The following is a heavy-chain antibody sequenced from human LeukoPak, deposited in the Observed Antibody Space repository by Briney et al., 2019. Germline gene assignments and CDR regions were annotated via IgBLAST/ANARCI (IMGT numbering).Heavy chain of an antibody. CDR3: TKEQYSNDHAFDI. CDR2: IKEDGSDK. D-gene: IGHD6-13*01. CDR1: GFTFRSYW. J-gene: IGHJ3*02. V-gene: IGHV3-7*05. Sequence: PGGSLRLSCAASGFTFRSYWMNWVRQAPGKGLEWVANIKEDGSDKYYVDSVKGRLTISRDNAKNSLYVQMSSLRAEDTAVYYCTKEQYSNDHAFDIWGQGTMVTVSS.